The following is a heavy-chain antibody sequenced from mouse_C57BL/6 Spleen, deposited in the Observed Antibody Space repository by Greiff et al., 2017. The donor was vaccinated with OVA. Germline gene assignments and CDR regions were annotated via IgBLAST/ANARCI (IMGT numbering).Heavy chain of an antibody. J-gene: IGHJ1*03. CDR3: ARDGGDSYWYFDV. CDR1: GFTFSDYY. D-gene: IGHD3-3*01. Sequence: EVKLVESEGGLVQPGSSMKLSCTASGFTFSDYYMAWVRQVPEKGLEWVANINYDGSSTYYLDSLKSRFIISRDNAKNILYLQMSSLKSEDTATYYCARDGGDSYWYFDVWGTGTTVTVSS. V-gene: IGHV5-16*01. CDR2: INYDGSST.